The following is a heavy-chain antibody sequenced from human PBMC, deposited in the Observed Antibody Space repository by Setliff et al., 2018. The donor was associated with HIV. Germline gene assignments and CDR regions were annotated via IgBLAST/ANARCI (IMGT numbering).Heavy chain of an antibody. J-gene: IGHJ4*02. CDR2: ISSSSSYI. D-gene: IGHD5-18*01. CDR3: ARERYSYGYAD. CDR1: GFTFSLSL. V-gene: IGHV3-21*01. Sequence: GGSLRLSCAASGFTFSLSLLHWVRQAQGKGLECVSSISSSSSYIYYADSVKGRFNLSRDNAKNSLYLQMNSLRAEYTAVYYCARERYSYGYADWGQGTLVTVSS.